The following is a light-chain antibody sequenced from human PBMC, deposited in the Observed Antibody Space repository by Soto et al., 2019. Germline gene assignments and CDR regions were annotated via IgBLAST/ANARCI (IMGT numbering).Light chain of an antibody. CDR2: DVT. CDR1: SNDVGLYNY. V-gene: IGLV2-14*03. CDR3: SSYTITATL. Sequence: QSALTQPASVSGSPGQSITISCTGSSNDVGLYNYVSWYQQHPGKAPKLVISDVTTRPSGVSDRFSGSKSGNTAFLTISGLQAEDEADYYCSSYTITATLFGRGTKLTVL. J-gene: IGLJ2*01.